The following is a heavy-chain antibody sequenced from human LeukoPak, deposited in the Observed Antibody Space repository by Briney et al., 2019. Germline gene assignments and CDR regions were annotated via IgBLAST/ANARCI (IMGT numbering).Heavy chain of an antibody. CDR1: GYKFAVYN. D-gene: IGHD5-24*01. J-gene: IGHJ4*02. CDR2: INPDSGDT. V-gene: IGHV1-2*06. CDR3: ARTPVEMSATGEFDY. Sequence: ASVKVSCKASGYKFAVYNIHWVRQSPGQGLEWLGRINPDSGDTNYAQKFQGRVTMMRDTSSSTAYMEVSRLRYDDTAVYYCARTPVEMSATGEFDYWGQGTLVTVSS.